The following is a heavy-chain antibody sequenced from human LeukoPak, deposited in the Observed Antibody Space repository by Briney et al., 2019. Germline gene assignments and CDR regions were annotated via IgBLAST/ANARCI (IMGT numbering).Heavy chain of an antibody. CDR1: GGTFSSYA. CDR3: ARSKGRWLVTDY. D-gene: IGHD6-19*01. V-gene: IGHV1-69*04. J-gene: IGHJ4*02. CDR2: IIPILGIA. Sequence: ASVKVSCKASGGTFSSYAISWVRQAPGQGLEWMGRIIPILGIANYAQKFQGRVTMTRNTSISTAYMELSSLRSEDTAVYYCARSKGRWLVTDYWGQGTLVTVSS.